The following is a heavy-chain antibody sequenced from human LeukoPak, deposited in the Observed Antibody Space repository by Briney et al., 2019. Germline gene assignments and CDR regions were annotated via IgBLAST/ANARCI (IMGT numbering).Heavy chain of an antibody. CDR1: GFTFSSYW. D-gene: IGHD7-27*01. V-gene: IGHV3-7*01. Sequence: PGGSLRLSCAASGFTFSSYWMSWVRQAPGKGLEWVANIKQDGSEKYYVDSVKGRFTISRDNAKNSLYLQMNSLRAEDTAVYYCAKTNWGPRKYFDYWGQGTLVTVSS. CDR3: AKTNWGPRKYFDY. J-gene: IGHJ4*02. CDR2: IKQDGSEK.